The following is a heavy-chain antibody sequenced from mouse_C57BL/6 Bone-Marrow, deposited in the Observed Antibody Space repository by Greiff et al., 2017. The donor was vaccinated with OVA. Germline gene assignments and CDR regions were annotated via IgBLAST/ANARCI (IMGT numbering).Heavy chain of an antibody. CDR3: ARSYDVYYAWYAMDY. V-gene: IGHV1-50*01. CDR2: IDPSDSYT. Sequence: QVQLQQPGAELVKPGASVKLSCKASGYTFTSYWMQWVKQRPGQGLEWIGEIDPSDSYTNYNQKFKGKATLTVDTSSSTAYMQLSSLTSEDSAVYYCARSYDVYYAWYAMDYWGQGTSVTVSS. J-gene: IGHJ4*01. CDR1: GYTFTSYW. D-gene: IGHD2-3*01.